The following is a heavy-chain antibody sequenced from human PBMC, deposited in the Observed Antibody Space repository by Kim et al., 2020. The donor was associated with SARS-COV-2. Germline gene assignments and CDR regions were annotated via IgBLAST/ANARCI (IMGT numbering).Heavy chain of an antibody. J-gene: IGHJ4*02. CDR1: GITVSINY. Sequence: GGSLRLSCAASGITVSINYMNWVRQAPGKGLEWVSVIYSGESTYYADSVKGRFTISRDNSENTVYLQMNSVRVEDTAIYYCARGAASTAGPFVYWGQGT. CDR2: IYSGEST. D-gene: IGHD6-25*01. CDR3: ARGAASTAGPFVY. V-gene: IGHV3-53*01.